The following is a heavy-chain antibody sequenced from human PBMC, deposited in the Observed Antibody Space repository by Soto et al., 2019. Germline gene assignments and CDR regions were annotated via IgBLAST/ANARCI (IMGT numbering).Heavy chain of an antibody. CDR2: ISYDGSNK. CDR1: GFTFSSYG. D-gene: IGHD3-22*01. Sequence: GGYLRLSCAASGFTFSSYGMHWVRQAPGKGLEWVAVISYDGSNKYYADSVKGRFTISRDNSKNTLYLQMNSLRAEDTAVYYRAKDRVYYYDSSGPFDYWGQGTLVTVSS. CDR3: AKDRVYYYDSSGPFDY. V-gene: IGHV3-30*18. J-gene: IGHJ4*02.